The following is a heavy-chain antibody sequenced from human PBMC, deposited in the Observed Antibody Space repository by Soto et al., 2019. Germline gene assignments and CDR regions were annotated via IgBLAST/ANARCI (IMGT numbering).Heavy chain of an antibody. J-gene: IGHJ4*02. D-gene: IGHD3-10*01. CDR2: ISSSGSTI. CDR1: GFTFSSYE. V-gene: IGHV3-48*03. CDR3: ARGSSDSYPGSRIFDL. Sequence: GGSLRLSCAASGFTFSSYEMNWVRQAPGKGLEWVSYISSSGSTIYYADSVKGRFTISRDNSKNTLYLQMSSLRAEDSAVYYCARGSSDSYPGSRIFDLWGRGTRVTVSS.